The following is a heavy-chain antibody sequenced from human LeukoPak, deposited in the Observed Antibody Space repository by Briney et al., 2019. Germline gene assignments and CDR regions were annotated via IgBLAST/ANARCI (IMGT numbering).Heavy chain of an antibody. V-gene: IGHV3-20*04. D-gene: IGHD3-22*01. J-gene: IGHJ3*01. CDR1: GFTFDDYG. CDR3: ARDGYYQSSGYYGPFDF. CDR2: INWNGGST. Sequence: GGSLRLSCAASGFTFDDYGMSWVRQAPGKGLEWVSGINWNGGSTGYADSVKGRFTISRDNAKNSLYLQMNSLRAEDTALSYCARDGYYQSSGYYGPFDFWGQGTMVTVSS.